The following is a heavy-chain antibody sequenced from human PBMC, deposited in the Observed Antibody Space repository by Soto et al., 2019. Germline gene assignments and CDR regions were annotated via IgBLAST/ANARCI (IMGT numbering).Heavy chain of an antibody. D-gene: IGHD1-26*01. CDR3: ARDLRVGAIYYFDY. CDR1: GGSFSGYY. V-gene: IGHV4-34*01. J-gene: IGHJ4*02. Sequence: SEPLSLTCAVYGGSFSGYYWSWIRQPPGKGLEWIGEINHSGSTNYNPSLKSRITINPDTSKNQFSLQLNSVTPEDTAVYYCARDLRVGAIYYFDYWGQGTLVTVS. CDR2: INHSGST.